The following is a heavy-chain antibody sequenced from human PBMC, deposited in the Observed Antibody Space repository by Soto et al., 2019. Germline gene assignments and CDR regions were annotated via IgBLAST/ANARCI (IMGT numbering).Heavy chain of an antibody. CDR2: ISYDGSNK. D-gene: IGHD3-10*01. CDR3: AREPELWLFDY. CDR1: GFTFSSYA. J-gene: IGHJ4*02. V-gene: IGHV3-30-3*01. Sequence: PGGSLRLSCAASGFTFSSYAMHWVRQAPGKGLEWVAVISYDGSNKYYADSVKGRFTIPRDNSKNTLYLQMNSLRAEDTAVYYCAREPELWLFDYWGQGTLVTVSS.